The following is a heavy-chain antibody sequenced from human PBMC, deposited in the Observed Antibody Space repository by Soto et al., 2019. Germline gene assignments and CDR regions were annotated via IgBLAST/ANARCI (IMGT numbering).Heavy chain of an antibody. CDR2: ISSSSDNI. D-gene: IGHD2-2*01. CDR3: ARDKGYCSSTSCYYDYYMDV. J-gene: IGHJ6*03. CDR1: GFVFSSYH. V-gene: IGHV3-48*01. Sequence: EVQLVESGGGLVQPGGSPRLSCAASGFVFSSYHMNWVRQAPGKGLEWISYISSSSDNIYYADSVRGRFTISTDNAKNSLYLQMNSLRAEDTAVYYCARDKGYCSSTSCYYDYYMDVWGKGTTVTVSS.